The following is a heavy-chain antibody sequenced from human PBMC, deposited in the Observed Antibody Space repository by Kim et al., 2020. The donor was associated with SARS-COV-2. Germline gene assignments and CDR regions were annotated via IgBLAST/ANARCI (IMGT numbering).Heavy chain of an antibody. CDR2: IYYSGST. CDR1: GGSISSYY. Sequence: SETLSLTCTVSGGSISSYYWSWIRQPPGKGLEWIGYIYYSGSTNYNPSLKSRVTISVDTSKNQFSLKLSSVTAADTAVYYCARDKTLFDPWGQGTLVTVSS. CDR3: ARDKTLFDP. V-gene: IGHV4-59*01. J-gene: IGHJ5*02.